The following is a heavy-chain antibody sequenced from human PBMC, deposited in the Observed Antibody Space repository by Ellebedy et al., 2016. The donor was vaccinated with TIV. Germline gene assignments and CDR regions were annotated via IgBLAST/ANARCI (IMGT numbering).Heavy chain of an antibody. V-gene: IGHV1-3*01. CDR3: ARDPELQYYYGMDV. Sequence: ASVKVSCXASGYTFTSYAMHWVRQAPGQRLEWMGWINAGNGNTKYSQKFQGRVTITRDTSASTAYMELSSLRSEDTAVYYCARDPELQYYYGMDVWGQGTTVTVSS. CDR1: GYTFTSYA. CDR2: INAGNGNT. J-gene: IGHJ6*02. D-gene: IGHD1-26*01.